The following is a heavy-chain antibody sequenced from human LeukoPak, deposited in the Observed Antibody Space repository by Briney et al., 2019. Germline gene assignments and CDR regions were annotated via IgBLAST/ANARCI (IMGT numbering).Heavy chain of an antibody. Sequence: GGSLRLSCAASGFTFSDYYMSWIRQAPGKGLEWVSYISSSGSTIYYADSVKGRFTISRDNAKNSLYLQMNSLRAEDTAVYYCASSFYHSNWFDPWGQGTLVTVSS. D-gene: IGHD3-16*02. CDR2: ISSSGSTI. CDR3: ASSFYHSNWFDP. CDR1: GFTFSDYY. V-gene: IGHV3-11*01. J-gene: IGHJ5*02.